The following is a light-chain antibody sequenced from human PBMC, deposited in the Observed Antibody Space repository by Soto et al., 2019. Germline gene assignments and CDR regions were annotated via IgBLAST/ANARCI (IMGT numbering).Light chain of an antibody. CDR2: DVN. J-gene: IGLJ2*01. CDR1: SSDVGAYNY. CDR3: TPWTTRTTMK. Sequence: QSALTQPASVSGSPGQSITISCTGTSSDVGAYNYVSWYQQHPGKAPKLMIYDVNIRPSGVSNRFSGSKSGNMASLTISGLQAEDEADYYCTPWTTRTTMKFGGGTKLTVL. V-gene: IGLV2-14*01.